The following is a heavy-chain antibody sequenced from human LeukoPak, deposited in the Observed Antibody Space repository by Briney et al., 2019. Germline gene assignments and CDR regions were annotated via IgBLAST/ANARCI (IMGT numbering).Heavy chain of an antibody. CDR2: IYYSGST. Sequence: SETLSLTCTVSGGSISSSSYYWGWIRQPPGKGLEWIGSIYYSGSTYYNPSLKSRVTISVDTSKNQFSLKLSSVTAADTAVYYCARNRLGYDSSGYYYGYFDYWGQGTLVTVSS. D-gene: IGHD3-22*01. J-gene: IGHJ4*02. V-gene: IGHV4-39*07. CDR3: ARNRLGYDSSGYYYGYFDY. CDR1: GGSISSSSYY.